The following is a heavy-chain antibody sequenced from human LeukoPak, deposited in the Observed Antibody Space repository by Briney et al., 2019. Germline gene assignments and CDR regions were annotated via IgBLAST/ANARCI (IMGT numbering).Heavy chain of an antibody. J-gene: IGHJ6*03. V-gene: IGHV4-39*01. Sequence: ASETLSLTCTVSGGSISSSSYYWGWIRQPPGKGLEWIGSIYYSGSTYYNPSLKSRVTISVDTSKNQFSLKLSSVTAADTAVYYCARRFAMVEPRLYHYYYYMDVWGKGTTVTVSS. CDR2: IYYSGST. D-gene: IGHD5-18*01. CDR3: ARRFAMVEPRLYHYYYYMDV. CDR1: GGSISSSSYY.